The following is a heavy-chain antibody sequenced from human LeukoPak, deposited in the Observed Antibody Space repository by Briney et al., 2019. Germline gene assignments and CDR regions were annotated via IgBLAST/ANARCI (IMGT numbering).Heavy chain of an antibody. J-gene: IGHJ4*02. Sequence: ATEKVSCKVSGYTLTELSMHWVRQAPGKGLEWMGGFDPEDVETIYAQKFQGRVTMTEDTSTDTAYMELSSLRSEDTAVYYCATVYSGSFLRFDYWGQGTLVTVSS. D-gene: IGHD1-26*01. CDR2: FDPEDVET. CDR1: GYTLTELS. CDR3: ATVYSGSFLRFDY. V-gene: IGHV1-24*01.